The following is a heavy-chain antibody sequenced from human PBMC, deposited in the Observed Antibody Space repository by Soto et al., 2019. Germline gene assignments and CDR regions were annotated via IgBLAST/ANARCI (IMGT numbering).Heavy chain of an antibody. D-gene: IGHD2-21*02. Sequence: GGSLRLSCAVSGFTFGSYWMNWVRLIPGKGMEWVAYIKPDGSATYYVDSVKGRFTISRDNAKNSLYLQMNSLRVEDTSVYYCARAGYCGPGCYYYFADWGQGTLVTVSS. CDR3: ARAGYCGPGCYYYFAD. CDR2: IKPDGSAT. CDR1: GFTFGSYW. V-gene: IGHV3-7*01. J-gene: IGHJ4*02.